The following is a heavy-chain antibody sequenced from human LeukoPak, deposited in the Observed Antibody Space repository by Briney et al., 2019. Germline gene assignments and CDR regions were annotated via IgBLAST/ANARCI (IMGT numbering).Heavy chain of an antibody. Sequence: GGSLTLSCAASGFIFSEYGMHWVRPAPGKGPEWVALIWYDGSKQNYADSVKGRFTISRDNSKNTLYLQMHSLRGEDTAVYYCAKDGSGSYYNYWGQGTLVTVSS. CDR1: GFIFSEYG. J-gene: IGHJ4*02. CDR2: IWYDGSKQ. V-gene: IGHV3-30*02. D-gene: IGHD3-10*01. CDR3: AKDGSGSYYNY.